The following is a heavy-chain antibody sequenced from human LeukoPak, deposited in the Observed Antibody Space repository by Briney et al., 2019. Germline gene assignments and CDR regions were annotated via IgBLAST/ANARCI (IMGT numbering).Heavy chain of an antibody. Sequence: ASVKVSCKASGYTFTSYGISWVRQAPGQGLEWMGIINPSGGSTSYAQKFQGRVTMTRDMSTSTVYMELSSLRSEDTAVYYCARDHDIVATIPGDYWGQGTLVTVSS. CDR2: INPSGGST. J-gene: IGHJ4*02. D-gene: IGHD5-12*01. CDR3: ARDHDIVATIPGDY. V-gene: IGHV1-46*01. CDR1: GYTFTSYG.